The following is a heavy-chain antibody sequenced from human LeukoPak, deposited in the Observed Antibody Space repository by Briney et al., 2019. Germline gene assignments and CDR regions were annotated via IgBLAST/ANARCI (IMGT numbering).Heavy chain of an antibody. Sequence: SEALSLTCAVSGDSISSSNWGSGVRQPPGQGVEGIGEINHSGSTNYNPCLKSRVTRSVDTSKHQFSLKLTSLTAADTPVYYCASRARYFDWLWSHYYFHYWGQGTLVTVSS. D-gene: IGHD3-9*01. J-gene: IGHJ4*02. CDR2: INHSGST. V-gene: IGHV4-4*02. CDR1: GDSISSSNW. CDR3: ASRARYFDWLWSHYYFHY.